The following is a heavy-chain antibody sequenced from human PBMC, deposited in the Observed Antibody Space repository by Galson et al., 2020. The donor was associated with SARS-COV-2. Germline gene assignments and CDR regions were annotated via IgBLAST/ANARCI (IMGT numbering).Heavy chain of an antibody. D-gene: IGHD3-3*01. CDR3: AITQEVTIFGVVIIPTSFDY. CDR2: ISAYNGNT. Sequence: ASVKVSCKASGYTFTSYGISWVRQAPGQGLEWMGWISAYNGNTNYAQKLQGRVTMTTDTSTSTAYMELRSLRSDDTAVYYCAITQEVTIFGVVIIPTSFDYWGQGTLVTVSS. CDR1: GYTFTSYG. J-gene: IGHJ4*02. V-gene: IGHV1-18*04.